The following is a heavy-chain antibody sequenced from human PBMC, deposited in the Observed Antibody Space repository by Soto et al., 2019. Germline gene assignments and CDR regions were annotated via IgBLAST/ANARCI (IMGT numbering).Heavy chain of an antibody. CDR2: INPSGSIT. Sequence: ASVKVSCKASGYTFDRYYMHWVRQAPGQGLEWMGMINPSGSITSYAQKFQGRVTMTRDTSTRTLSMELTSLRSEDTAVYYCTRGSFLEWSCMDVWGQGXTVTVYS. D-gene: IGHD3-3*01. J-gene: IGHJ6*02. V-gene: IGHV1-46*02. CDR3: TRGSFLEWSCMDV. CDR1: GYTFDRYY.